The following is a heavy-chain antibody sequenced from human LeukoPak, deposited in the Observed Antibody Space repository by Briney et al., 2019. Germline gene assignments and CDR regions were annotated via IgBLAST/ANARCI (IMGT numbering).Heavy chain of an antibody. CDR2: IYYSGST. Sequence: SETLSLTCTVSGVSISSYHWSWVRQPPGKGLEWVGYIYYSGSTNYNPSLKSRVTISVDTSKNQFSLKLSSVTAADTAVYYCARDLYDAFDIWGQGTMVTVSS. CDR3: ARDLYDAFDI. V-gene: IGHV4-59*01. CDR1: GVSISSYH. J-gene: IGHJ3*02.